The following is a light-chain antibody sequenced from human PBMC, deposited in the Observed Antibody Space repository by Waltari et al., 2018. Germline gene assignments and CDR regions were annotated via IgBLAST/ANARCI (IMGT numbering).Light chain of an antibody. V-gene: IGKV3D-15*01. J-gene: IGKJ2*01. CDR3: QQSRQWPRRT. Sequence: EIVMTQSPVTMSVSPGEGVTLSCTASESVGTDVAWYRHKPGQPPRLLIYFGSTRATGVRARISGSGSGTDFSLTISSLESEDFAFYYCQQSRQWPRRTFGQGTKLE. CDR2: FGS. CDR1: ESVGTD.